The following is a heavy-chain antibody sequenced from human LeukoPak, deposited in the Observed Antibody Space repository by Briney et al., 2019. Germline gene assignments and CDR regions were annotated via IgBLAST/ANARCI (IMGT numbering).Heavy chain of an antibody. J-gene: IGHJ4*02. CDR3: ARHMVSFSSSFDY. CDR1: GVSLSSSSFY. V-gene: IGHV4-39*01. CDR2: IYYSGNT. D-gene: IGHD6-6*01. Sequence: SSETLSLTCTVSGVSLSSSSFYWDWIRQPPGKGLEWIGTIYYSGNTYYNPSLKSRVTIPIDTSKNLLSLKLNSVTAADTAVYFCARHMVSFSSSFDYWGQGTLVTVSS.